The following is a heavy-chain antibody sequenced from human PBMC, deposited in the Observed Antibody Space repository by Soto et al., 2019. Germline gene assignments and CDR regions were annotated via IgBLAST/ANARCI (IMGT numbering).Heavy chain of an antibody. D-gene: IGHD3-16*01. J-gene: IGHJ5*02. V-gene: IGHV1-69*01. CDR1: GGTFSSYA. CDR2: IIPIFGTA. Sequence: QVQLVQSGAEVTKPGSSVKVSCKASGGTFSSYAISWVRQAPGQGLEWMGGIIPIFGTANYAQKFQDRVTITADESTSTAYMELSSLRSEDTAVYYCARDLGEDTTWGNWFDPWGQGTLVTVSS. CDR3: ARDLGEDTTWGNWFDP.